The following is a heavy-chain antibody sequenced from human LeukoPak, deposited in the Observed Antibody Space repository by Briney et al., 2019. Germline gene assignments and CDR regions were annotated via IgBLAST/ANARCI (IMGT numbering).Heavy chain of an antibody. CDR1: GFTFSSYA. CDR2: ISGSGGST. CDR3: ARGYDFWSGSSYGMDV. J-gene: IGHJ6*02. D-gene: IGHD3-3*01. Sequence: GGSLRLSCAASGFTFSSYAMSWVRQAPGKGLEWVSAISGSGGSTYYADSVKGRFTISRDNSKNTLYLQMNSLRAEDTAVYYCARGYDFWSGSSYGMDVWGQGTTVTVSS. V-gene: IGHV3-23*01.